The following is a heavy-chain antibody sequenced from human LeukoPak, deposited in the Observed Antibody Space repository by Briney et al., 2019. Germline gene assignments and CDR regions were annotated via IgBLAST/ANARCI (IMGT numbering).Heavy chain of an antibody. CDR1: GGSISSYY. D-gene: IGHD6-13*01. CDR2: IYYSGST. Sequence: PSETLSLTCTVSGGSISSYYWSRIRQPPGKGLEWIGYIYYSGSTNYNPSLKSRVTISVDTSKNQFSLKLSSVTAADTAVYYCARGYSSSWGYFDYWGQGTLVTVSS. V-gene: IGHV4-59*08. J-gene: IGHJ4*02. CDR3: ARGYSSSWGYFDY.